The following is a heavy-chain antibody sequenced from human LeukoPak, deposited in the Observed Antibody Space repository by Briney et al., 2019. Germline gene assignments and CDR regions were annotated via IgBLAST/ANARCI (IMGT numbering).Heavy chain of an antibody. J-gene: IGHJ4*02. CDR3: ARVRYMTSWYREIDY. D-gene: IGHD6-13*01. Sequence: PGGSLRLSCSASGFTFSSYAMTWVRQAPGKGLEWVSSISGSGLNTYYADSVKGRFTISRDNSRNTLYLQMNSLRAEDTAVFHCARVRYMTSWYREIDYWGQETLVTVSS. CDR1: GFTFSSYA. CDR2: ISGSGLNT. V-gene: IGHV3-23*01.